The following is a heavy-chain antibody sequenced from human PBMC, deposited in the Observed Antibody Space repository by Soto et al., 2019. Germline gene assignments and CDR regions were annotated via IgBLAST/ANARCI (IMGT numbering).Heavy chain of an antibody. J-gene: IGHJ4*02. CDR2: IYPGDSDT. V-gene: IGHV5-51*01. Sequence: GESLKISCQGSGYSFTRYWIGWVRQMPGKGLEWIGIIYPGDSDTRYSPSFQAQVTISADKSFSTTFWQWSSLNAWDTAMYYCASQNTRCYCDDSSGYFDYGGQGTLVTVSS. D-gene: IGHD3-22*01. CDR3: ASQNTRCYCDDSSGYFDY. CDR1: GYSFTRYW.